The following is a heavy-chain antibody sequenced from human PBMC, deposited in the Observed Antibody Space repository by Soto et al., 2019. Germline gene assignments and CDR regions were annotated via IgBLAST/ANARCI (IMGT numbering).Heavy chain of an antibody. CDR3: ARVQPGYRYRYGLCD. Sequence: GGSLRLSCAASGFTFSDYAMHWVRQAPGKGLEWVSYISSSGSTIYYADSVKGRFTISRDNAKNSLYLQMNSLRAEDTAVYYCARVQPGYRYRYGLCDWGQGTLVTVSS. CDR1: GFTFSDYA. V-gene: IGHV3-48*04. D-gene: IGHD5-18*01. CDR2: ISSSGSTI. J-gene: IGHJ4*02.